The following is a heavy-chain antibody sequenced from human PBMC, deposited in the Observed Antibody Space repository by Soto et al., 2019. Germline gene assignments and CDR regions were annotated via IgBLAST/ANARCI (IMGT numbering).Heavy chain of an antibody. CDR1: GYTFSDYY. Sequence: QVQLAQSGAEVKKPGASVKVSCKASGYTFSDYYISWVRQAPGQGLECMGCINPDSGSTKYVLKFVGGVTMTRDTSVSEAYMDLSTLKSDDTAVYYCARGSWLHRSRVGLDPWGQGTLVTVSS. D-gene: IGHD5-12*01. CDR3: ARGSWLHRSRVGLDP. CDR2: INPDSGST. J-gene: IGHJ5*02. V-gene: IGHV1-2*02.